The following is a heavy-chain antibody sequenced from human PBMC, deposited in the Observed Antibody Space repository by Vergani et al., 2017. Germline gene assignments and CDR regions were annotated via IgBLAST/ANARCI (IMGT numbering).Heavy chain of an antibody. CDR1: FDSIRNLY. Sequence: QLHLQESGPGLVKPSETLSLTCSVSFDSIRNLYCNWIRQPPGKGLEWIGSIHYSENTNYNPSLKTRVTISVDTSKNQFSLKLNSVTAADTAMYYCARMGGYDEGDAFRIGYFDSWVPGILVTVSS. J-gene: IGHJ4*02. D-gene: IGHD3-22*01. CDR3: ARMGGYDEGDAFRIGYFDS. V-gene: IGHV4-59*11. CDR2: IHYSENT.